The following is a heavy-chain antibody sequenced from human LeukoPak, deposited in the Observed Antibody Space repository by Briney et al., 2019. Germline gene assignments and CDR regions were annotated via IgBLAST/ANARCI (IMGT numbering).Heavy chain of an antibody. CDR1: GFTFSSHS. CDR3: VRSCSGGNCYAMDV. V-gene: IGHV3-48*01. CDR2: ISTTSVTR. Sequence: GGSLRLSCAASGFTFSSHSMDWVRQAPGKGLEWVSYISTTSVTRYYADAVKGRFTISRDNAKNSLSLVMDGLRAEDTAVYYCVRSCSGGNCYAMDVWGQGTTVTVSS. J-gene: IGHJ6*02. D-gene: IGHD2-15*01.